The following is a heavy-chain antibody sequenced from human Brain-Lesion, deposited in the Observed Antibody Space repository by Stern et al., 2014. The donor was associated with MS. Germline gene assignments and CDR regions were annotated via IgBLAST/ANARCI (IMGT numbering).Heavy chain of an antibody. CDR2: INPNSGGT. V-gene: IGHV1-2*04. CDR3: ARDGPNYYGMDG. CDR1: GYTFTGYF. J-gene: IGHJ6*02. Sequence: VQLVESGAEVMKPGASVKVSCKSSGYTFTGYFMHWVRQAPGQGLEWMGWINPNSGGTKYAQKFQAWVTMTRDTSISTVYMELSRLRSDDTAVYYCARDGPNYYGMDGWGQGTTVTVSS.